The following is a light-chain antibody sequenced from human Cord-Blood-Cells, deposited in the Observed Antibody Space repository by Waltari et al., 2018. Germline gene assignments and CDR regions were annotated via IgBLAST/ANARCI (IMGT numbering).Light chain of an antibody. CDR3: SSYTSSSTRI. CDR2: DVS. J-gene: IGLJ2*01. V-gene: IGLV2-14*01. CDR1: SSAVGGYNY. Sequence: QSALTQPASVSGSPGQSITIPCTGTSSAVGGYNYVPWYQQHPGKAPKLMLYDVSNRPSGVSNRFSGSKSGNTASLTISGLKAEDEADYYCSSYTSSSTRIFGGGTKLTVL.